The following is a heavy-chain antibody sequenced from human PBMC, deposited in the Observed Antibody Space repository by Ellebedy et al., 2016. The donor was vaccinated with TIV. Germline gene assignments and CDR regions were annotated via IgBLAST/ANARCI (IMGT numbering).Heavy chain of an antibody. Sequence: SVKVSXXASAGTFSSYAISWVRQAPGQGLEWMGGIIPIFGTANYAQKFQGRVTITADESTSTAYMELSSLRSEDTAVYYCARGGTGTTPDYWGQGTLVTVSS. D-gene: IGHD1-14*01. J-gene: IGHJ4*02. V-gene: IGHV1-69*13. CDR3: ARGGTGTTPDY. CDR1: AGTFSSYA. CDR2: IIPIFGTA.